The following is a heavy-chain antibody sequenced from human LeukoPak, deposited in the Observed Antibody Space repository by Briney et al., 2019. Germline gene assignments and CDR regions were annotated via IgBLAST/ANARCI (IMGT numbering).Heavy chain of an antibody. V-gene: IGHV1-18*01. CDR1: GYTFTNYG. J-gene: IGHJ6*03. Sequence: ASVKVSCKASGYTFTNYGISWVRQAPGQGLEWMGWISAYNGHTNYAQKLQGRVTMTRDTSTSTAYMELRSLRSDDTAVYYCARGVPGVYYYYYMDVWGKGTTVTISS. D-gene: IGHD3-10*01. CDR2: ISAYNGHT. CDR3: ARGVPGVYYYYYMDV.